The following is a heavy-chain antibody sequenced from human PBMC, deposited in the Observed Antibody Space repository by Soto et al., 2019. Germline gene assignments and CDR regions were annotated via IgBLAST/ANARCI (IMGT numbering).Heavy chain of an antibody. Sequence: QVQLVQSGAEVKKPGSSVKVSCKASGGTFSSYAISWVRQAPGQGLEWMGGIIPIFGTAHYAQKFQGRVTITADESTSTADMELSSLRSEDTAVYYCARELEYYYDSSGYYLDYWGQGTLVTVS. D-gene: IGHD3-22*01. CDR3: ARELEYYYDSSGYYLDY. CDR2: IIPIFGTA. CDR1: GGTFSSYA. V-gene: IGHV1-69*12. J-gene: IGHJ4*02.